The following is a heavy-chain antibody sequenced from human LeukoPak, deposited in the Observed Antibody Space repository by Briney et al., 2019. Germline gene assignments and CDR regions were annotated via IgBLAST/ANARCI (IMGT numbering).Heavy chain of an antibody. CDR1: GFTFRSYW. CDR2: INSDGSNT. V-gene: IGHV3-74*01. Sequence: GGSLRLSCAASGFTFRSYWMHWVRQAPGKGLVWVSRINSDGSNTSYADSVKGRFTISRDNAKNTLYLQMNSLRAEDSAVYYCVRYIAAAGVYWGQGTLVTVSS. D-gene: IGHD6-13*01. CDR3: VRYIAAAGVY. J-gene: IGHJ4*02.